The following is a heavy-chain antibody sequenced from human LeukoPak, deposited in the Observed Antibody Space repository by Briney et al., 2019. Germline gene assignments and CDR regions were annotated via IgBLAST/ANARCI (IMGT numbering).Heavy chain of an antibody. V-gene: IGHV3-23*01. CDR1: GVTFSSYA. CDR2: MSGSGGST. Sequence: GGSLRPSCAASGVTFSSYAMSLVRQAPGKGLEWVSAMSGSGGSTYYADSVKGRFTISRDNSKNTLYLQMNSLRAEDTAVYYCAKVGSGYSSGWYGESWFDPWGQGTLVTVSS. J-gene: IGHJ5*02. CDR3: AKVGSGYSSGWYGESWFDP. D-gene: IGHD6-19*01.